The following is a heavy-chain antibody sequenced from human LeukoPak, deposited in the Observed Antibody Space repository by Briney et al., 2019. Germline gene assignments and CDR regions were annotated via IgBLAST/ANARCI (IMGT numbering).Heavy chain of an antibody. J-gene: IGHJ5*02. CDR1: GYTFTTYG. V-gene: IGHV1-46*01. CDR3: ARDNSVGDNAWWFDP. D-gene: IGHD1-26*01. Sequence: ASVKVSCKASGYTFTTYGFSWVRQAPGQGLEWMGLINPTGGSTGYAQKFQGRVTMTRDMSTSTDYMELSSLRSEDTAIYYCARDNSVGDNAWWFDPWGQGTLVTVSS. CDR2: INPTGGST.